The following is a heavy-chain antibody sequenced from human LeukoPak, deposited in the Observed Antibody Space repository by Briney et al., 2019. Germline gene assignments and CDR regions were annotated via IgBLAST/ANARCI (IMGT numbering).Heavy chain of an antibody. Sequence: GGSLRLSCAASGFTFSSYWMSWVRQAPGKGLEWVANIKQDGSEKYYVDSVKGRFTISRDNAKNSLYLQMNSLRAEDTAVYYCAKDLRAYVDTATDDAFDIWGQGTMVTVSS. J-gene: IGHJ3*02. V-gene: IGHV3-7*01. CDR1: GFTFSSYW. CDR3: AKDLRAYVDTATDDAFDI. D-gene: IGHD5-18*01. CDR2: IKQDGSEK.